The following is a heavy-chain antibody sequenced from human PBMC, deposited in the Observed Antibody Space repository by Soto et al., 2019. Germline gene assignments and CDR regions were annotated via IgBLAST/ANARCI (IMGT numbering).Heavy chain of an antibody. D-gene: IGHD2-2*01. Sequence: QVQLVQSGAELKKPGASVKVSCKASGYTFTSYAMHLVRQAPGQRLEWMGWINAGNGNTKYSQKFQGRVTITRDTSASTAYMELSSLRSEDTAVYYCAKILGYCSSTSCKRTYFDYWGQGTLVTVSS. CDR2: INAGNGNT. CDR3: AKILGYCSSTSCKRTYFDY. V-gene: IGHV1-3*01. CDR1: GYTFTSYA. J-gene: IGHJ4*02.